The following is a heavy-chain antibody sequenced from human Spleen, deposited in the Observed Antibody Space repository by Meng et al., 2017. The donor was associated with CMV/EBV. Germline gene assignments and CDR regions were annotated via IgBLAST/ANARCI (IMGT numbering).Heavy chain of an antibody. CDR1: GFTFSSYS. Sequence: EVQLVESGGXLVKPGGSLRLSCAASGFTFSSYSMNWVRQAPGKGLEWVSSISSSSSYIYYADSVKGRFTISRDNAKNSLYLQMNSLRAEDTAVYYCARGGYSGYFNDYWGQGTLVTVSS. J-gene: IGHJ4*02. CDR3: ARGGYSGYFNDY. V-gene: IGHV3-21*01. CDR2: ISSSSSYI. D-gene: IGHD5-12*01.